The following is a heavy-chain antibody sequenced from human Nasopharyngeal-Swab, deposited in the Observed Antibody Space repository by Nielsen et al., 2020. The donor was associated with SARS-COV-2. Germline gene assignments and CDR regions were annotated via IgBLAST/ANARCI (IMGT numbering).Heavy chain of an antibody. Sequence: WIRQPPGKGLEWIGYIYYTGSTNYHPSLKSRVTISVDTSKNQFSLKLTSVTAADTALYYCARDPHAERITIFGVVIRPGTFDIWGQGTMVTVSS. V-gene: IGHV4-59*12. J-gene: IGHJ3*02. CDR3: ARDPHAERITIFGVVIRPGTFDI. CDR2: IYYTGST. D-gene: IGHD3-3*01.